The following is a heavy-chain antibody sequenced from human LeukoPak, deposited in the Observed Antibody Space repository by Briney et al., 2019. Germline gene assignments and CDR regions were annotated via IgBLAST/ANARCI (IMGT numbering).Heavy chain of an antibody. V-gene: IGHV1-18*01. CDR3: ARVAAGIQLGEPEFDY. J-gene: IGHJ4*02. CDR2: ISAYNGNT. CDR1: GYTFTSYG. Sequence: GASVKVSCKASGYTFTSYGISWVRQAPGQGLEWMGWISAYNGNTNYAQKLQGRVTMTTDTSTSTAYMELRSLRSDDTAVYYCARVAAGIQLGEPEFDYWGQRTLVTISS. D-gene: IGHD5-18*01.